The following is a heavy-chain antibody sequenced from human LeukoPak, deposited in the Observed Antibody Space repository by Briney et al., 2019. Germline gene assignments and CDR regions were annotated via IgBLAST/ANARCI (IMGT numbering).Heavy chain of an antibody. CDR3: ARGEGGSSGYYYPR. D-gene: IGHD3-22*01. J-gene: IGHJ4*02. CDR2: MNPNSDNT. V-gene: IGHV1-8*02. Sequence: ASVKVSCKASGGTFSSYVISWVRQATGQGLEWMGWMNPNSDNTGYAQKFQGRVTMTRNTSISTAYMELSSLRSEDTAVYYCARGEGGSSGYYYPRWGQGTLVTVSS. CDR1: GGTFSSYV.